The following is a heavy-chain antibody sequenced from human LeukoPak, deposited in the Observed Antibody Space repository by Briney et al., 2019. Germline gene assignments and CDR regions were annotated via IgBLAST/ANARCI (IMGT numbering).Heavy chain of an antibody. J-gene: IGHJ6*03. CDR1: GFTFSSYG. V-gene: IGHV3-30*02. Sequence: GGSLRLSCAASGFTFSSYGMHWVRQAPGKALAWAAFIRSDGSNGYYADSVKGRSTISRDNSKSTLYLQMNSLRAEDTAVYYCTKCGDEIVVVVASTPRFYYYYHMDVWGKGTTVTVSS. D-gene: IGHD2-15*01. CDR3: TKCGDEIVVVVASTPRFYYYYHMDV. CDR2: IRSDGSNG.